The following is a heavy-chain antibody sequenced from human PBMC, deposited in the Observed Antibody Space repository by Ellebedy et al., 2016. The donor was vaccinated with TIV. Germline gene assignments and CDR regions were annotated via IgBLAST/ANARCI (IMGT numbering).Heavy chain of an antibody. CDR3: AKVPTLDFGDSGEFNYYYMDV. CDR1: GFTFTNYA. CDR2: ISASGDNT. V-gene: IGHV3-23*01. Sequence: GESLKISCVASGFTFTNYAMSWVRQAPGKGLEWVSAISASGDNTYYADSVKARFTISRDNSKNTVYLQISGPSAEDTALYYCAKVPTLDFGDSGEFNYYYMDVWGKGTTVTVSS. D-gene: IGHD4-17*01. J-gene: IGHJ6*03.